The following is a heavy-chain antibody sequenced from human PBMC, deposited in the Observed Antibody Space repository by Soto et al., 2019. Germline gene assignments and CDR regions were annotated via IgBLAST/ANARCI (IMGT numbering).Heavy chain of an antibody. CDR3: ARDRAWGVVPAAIDGYYGMDV. V-gene: IGHV4-31*03. CDR1: GGSISSGGYY. D-gene: IGHD2-2*01. CDR2: IYYSGST. Sequence: SETLSLTCTVSGGSISSGGYYWGWIRQHPGKGLEWIGYIYYSGSTYYNPSLKSRVTISVDTSKNQFSLKLSSVTAADTAVYYCARDRAWGVVPAAIDGYYGMDVWGQGTTVTVSS. J-gene: IGHJ6*02.